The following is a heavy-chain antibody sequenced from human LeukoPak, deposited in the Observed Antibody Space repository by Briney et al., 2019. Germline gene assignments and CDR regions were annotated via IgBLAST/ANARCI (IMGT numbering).Heavy chain of an antibody. CDR2: ISAYNGNT. J-gene: IGHJ4*02. CDR3: ARDHPPNSSGWSWNN. Sequence: ASVKVSCKASGYTFTSYGISWVRQAPGQGLEWMGWISAYNGNTNYAQKLQGRVTMTTDTSTSTAYMELRSLRSDDTAVYYCARDHPPNSSGWSWNNWGQGTLVTVSS. CDR1: GYTFTSYG. D-gene: IGHD6-19*01. V-gene: IGHV1-18*04.